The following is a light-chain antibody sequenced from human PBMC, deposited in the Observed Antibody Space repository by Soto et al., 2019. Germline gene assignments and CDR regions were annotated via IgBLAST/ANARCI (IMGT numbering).Light chain of an antibody. V-gene: IGKV1-5*03. Sequence: GDRVIITCRASQTISSWLAWYQQKPGKAPNLLIYKASALKSGVPSRFSGSGSGTEFTLTIGSLQPDDFATYYCQQYDNDSWTFGQGTKVEIK. CDR1: QTISSW. CDR3: QQYDNDSWT. CDR2: KAS. J-gene: IGKJ1*01.